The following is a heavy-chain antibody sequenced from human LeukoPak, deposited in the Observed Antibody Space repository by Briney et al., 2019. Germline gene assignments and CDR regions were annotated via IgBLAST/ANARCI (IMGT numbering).Heavy chain of an antibody. CDR3: ARDLHDFWSGYYDAFDI. V-gene: IGHV4-59*01. CDR1: GGSISSYY. Sequence: SETLSLTCTVSGGSISSYYWSWIRQPPGKGLEWIGCIYYSGSTNYNPSLKSRVTISVDTSKNQFSLKLSSVTAADTAVYYCARDLHDFWSGYYDAFDIWGQGTMVTVSS. CDR2: IYYSGST. D-gene: IGHD3-3*01. J-gene: IGHJ3*02.